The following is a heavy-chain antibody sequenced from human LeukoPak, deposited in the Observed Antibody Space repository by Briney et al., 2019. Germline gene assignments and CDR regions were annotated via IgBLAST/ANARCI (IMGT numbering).Heavy chain of an antibody. CDR1: GFTFSSSA. CDR3: ARPDCSGDCYQPLD. D-gene: IGHD2-21*02. Sequence: PGGSLGLSCAASGFTFSSSAMNWVRQAPGKGLEWVSYISTSGSTIYYAESVKGRFTVSRDNAKNSLYLQMNSLRAEDTAVYYCARPDCSGDCYQPLDWGQGTLVTVSS. CDR2: ISTSGSTI. J-gene: IGHJ4*02. V-gene: IGHV3-48*01.